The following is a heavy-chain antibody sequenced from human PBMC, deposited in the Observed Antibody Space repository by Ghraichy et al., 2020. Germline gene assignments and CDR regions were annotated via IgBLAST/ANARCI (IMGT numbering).Heavy chain of an antibody. CDR2: ISSSSSTI. V-gene: IGHV3-48*02. J-gene: IGHJ6*03. Sequence: GGSLRLSCAASGFTFSSYSMNWVRQAPGKGLEWVSYISSSSSTIYYADSVKGRFTISRDNAKNSLYLQMNSLRDEDTAVYYCARGRYYDFWSGYYTDITHSHYYYYYMDVWGKGTTVTVSS. D-gene: IGHD3-3*01. CDR3: ARGRYYDFWSGYYTDITHSHYYYYYMDV. CDR1: GFTFSSYS.